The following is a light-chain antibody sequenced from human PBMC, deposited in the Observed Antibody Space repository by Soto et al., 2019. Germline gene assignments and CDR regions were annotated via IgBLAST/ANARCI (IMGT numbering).Light chain of an antibody. Sequence: QSVLTQPASVSGSPGQSITISCTGTSSDVGGYNYVSWYQQHPGKAPKLMIYDVSNRPSGVSNRFSGSKSGNTASLTISGLQVEDEADYYCSSYTSSTLYVYGTGTKVTVL. V-gene: IGLV2-14*01. CDR2: DVS. CDR3: SSYTSSTLYV. CDR1: SSDVGGYNY. J-gene: IGLJ1*01.